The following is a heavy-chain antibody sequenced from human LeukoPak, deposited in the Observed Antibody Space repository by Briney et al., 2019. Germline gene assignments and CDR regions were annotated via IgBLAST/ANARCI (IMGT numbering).Heavy chain of an antibody. CDR2: ISGSGGST. CDR1: GFTFRSSA. D-gene: IGHD4-17*01. V-gene: IGHV3-23*01. CDR3: AKDRSYGDYEG. Sequence: KSGGSLRLSCAASGFTFRSSAMSWVRQAPGKGLEWVSTISGSGGSTYYADSVKGRFTISRDNSKNTLYLQMNSLRAEDTAVYYCAKDRSYGDYEGWGQGTLVTVSS. J-gene: IGHJ4*02.